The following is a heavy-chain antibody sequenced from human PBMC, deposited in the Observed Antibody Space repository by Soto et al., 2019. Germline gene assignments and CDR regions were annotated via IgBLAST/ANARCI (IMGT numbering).Heavy chain of an antibody. D-gene: IGHD6-13*01. V-gene: IGHV3-7*01. CDR1: GFTFSSYW. J-gene: IGHJ3*02. CDR2: IKQDGSEK. Sequence: GGSLRLSCAASGFTFSSYWMSWVRQAPGKGLEWVANIKQDGSEKYYVDSVKGRFTISRDNAKNSLYLQMNSLRAEDTAVYYCARVGPQQQSDAFDIWGQGTMVTVSS. CDR3: ARVGPQQQSDAFDI.